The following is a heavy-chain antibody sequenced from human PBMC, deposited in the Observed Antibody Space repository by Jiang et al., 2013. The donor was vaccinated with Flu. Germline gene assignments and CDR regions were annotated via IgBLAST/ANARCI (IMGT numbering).Heavy chain of an antibody. J-gene: IGHJ4*02. CDR2: IYWDDDK. Sequence: LEWLALIYWDDDKRYSPSLKSRLTITKDTSKNQVVLTMTNMDPVDTATYYCAHGTYSSGWIDYWGQGTLVTVSS. CDR3: AHGTYSSGWIDY. V-gene: IGHV2-5*02. D-gene: IGHD6-19*01.